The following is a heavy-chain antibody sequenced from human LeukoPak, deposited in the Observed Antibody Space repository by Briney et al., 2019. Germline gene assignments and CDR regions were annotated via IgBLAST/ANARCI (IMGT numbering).Heavy chain of an antibody. J-gene: IGHJ4*02. CDR1: GGSISSGGYY. D-gene: IGHD1-20*01. CDR3: AGGITEYYFDY. CDR2: IYYSGST. V-gene: IGHV4-61*08. Sequence: PSETLSLTCTVSGGSISSGGYYWSWIRQPPGKGLEWIGYIYYSGSTNYNPSLKSRVTISVDTSKNQFSLKLSSVTAADTAVYYCAGGITEYYFDYWGQGTLVTVSS.